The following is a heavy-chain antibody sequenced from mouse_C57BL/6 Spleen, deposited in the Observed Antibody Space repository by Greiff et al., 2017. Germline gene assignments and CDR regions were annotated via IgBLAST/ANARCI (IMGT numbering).Heavy chain of an antibody. V-gene: IGHV6-3*01. CDR1: GFTFSNYW. CDR3: SPNDCENAMDY. J-gene: IGHJ4*01. D-gene: IGHD2-4*01. CDR2: IRLKSDNYAT. Sequence: DVHLVESGGGLVQPGGSMKLSCVASGFTFSNYWMNWFRQSPEKGLEWVAQIRLKSDNYATHYAESVKGRFTISRDDSKSSVYLQMNNLRAEDTGIYYCSPNDCENAMDYWGQGTSVTVSS.